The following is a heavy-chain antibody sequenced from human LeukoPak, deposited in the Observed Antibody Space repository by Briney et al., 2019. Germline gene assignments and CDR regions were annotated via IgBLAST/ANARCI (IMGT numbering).Heavy chain of an antibody. CDR3: AKAGDRNYFDY. J-gene: IGHJ4*02. CDR2: ISPTGDGA. Sequence: GGSLRLSCAASGFTFSTYALHWVHQAPGKGLEWVSGISPTGDGAYYADSVKGRFTISRDNSKNTLYVHMNSLRAEDTAVYYCAKAGDRNYFDYWGQGALVTVSS. V-gene: IGHV3-23*01. CDR1: GFTFSTYA. D-gene: IGHD3-22*01.